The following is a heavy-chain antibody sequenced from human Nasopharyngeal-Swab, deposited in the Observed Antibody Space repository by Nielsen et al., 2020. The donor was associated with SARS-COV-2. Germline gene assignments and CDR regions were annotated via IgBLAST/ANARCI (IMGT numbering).Heavy chain of an antibody. CDR1: GFTVTNNY. V-gene: IGHV3-11*04. J-gene: IGHJ6*02. D-gene: IGHD3-10*01. CDR2: ISSSGSTI. CDR3: ASLLWFGELPSDYYYYGMDV. Sequence: GGSLRLSCAASGFTVTNNYMTWVRQAPGKGLEWVSYISSSGSTIYYADSVKGRFTISRDNAKNSLYLQMNSLRAEDTAVYYCASLLWFGELPSDYYYYGMDVWGQGTTVTVSS.